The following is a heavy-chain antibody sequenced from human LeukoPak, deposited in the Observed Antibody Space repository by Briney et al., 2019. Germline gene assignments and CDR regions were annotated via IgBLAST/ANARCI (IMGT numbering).Heavy chain of an antibody. Sequence: SVKVSCKASGGTFSSYAISWVRQAPGQGLEWMGGIIPIFGTANYAQKFQGRVTITADESTSTAYIELSSLRSEDTAVYYCARFQNDGWYRPRGSNYYYYYGMDVWGQGTTVTVSS. CDR1: GGTFSSYA. CDR2: IIPIFGTA. V-gene: IGHV1-69*13. J-gene: IGHJ6*02. D-gene: IGHD6-19*01. CDR3: ARFQNDGWYRPRGSNYYYYYGMDV.